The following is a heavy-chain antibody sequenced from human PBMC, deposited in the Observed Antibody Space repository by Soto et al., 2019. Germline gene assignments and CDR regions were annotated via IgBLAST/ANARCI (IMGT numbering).Heavy chain of an antibody. CDR2: INISNGNT. CDR1: GYTFKSYQ. Sequence: GASVKVSCKASGYTFKSYQIYWVRQAPGQRLECMGWINISNGNTEYSQNFQGRVTMTRDTSASTAYMELSSLRSEDTTVYYCARDTDLTLVTTLDYWGQGTRVTVSS. J-gene: IGHJ4*02. D-gene: IGHD4-17*01. V-gene: IGHV1-3*04. CDR3: ARDTDLTLVTTLDY.